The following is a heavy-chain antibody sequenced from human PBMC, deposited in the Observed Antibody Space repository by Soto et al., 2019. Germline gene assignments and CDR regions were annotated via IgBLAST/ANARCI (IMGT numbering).Heavy chain of an antibody. D-gene: IGHD5-18*01. V-gene: IGHV4-39*01. Sequence: PSETLSLTCTVSGGSISSSSYYWGWIRQPPGKGLEWIGSIYYSGSTYYNPSLKSRVTISVDTSKNQFSLKLSSVTAADTAVYYCARHRYGHGTVYYFDYWGQGTLVTVSS. CDR3: ARHRYGHGTVYYFDY. J-gene: IGHJ4*02. CDR2: IYYSGST. CDR1: GGSISSSSYY.